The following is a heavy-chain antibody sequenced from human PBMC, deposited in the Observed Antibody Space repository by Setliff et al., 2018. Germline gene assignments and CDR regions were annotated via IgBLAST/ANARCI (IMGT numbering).Heavy chain of an antibody. V-gene: IGHV5-51*01. Sequence: GESLKISCQGSGYSFTNNWIAWVRQMPGKGLEWMGVIYPGDSDTRYSPSFKGQVTISADKSISTAYLQWSSLEASDTAMYYCARLTPMADFDYWGQGTLVTVSS. CDR3: ARLTPMADFDY. J-gene: IGHJ4*02. D-gene: IGHD5-18*01. CDR1: GYSFTNNW. CDR2: IYPGDSDT.